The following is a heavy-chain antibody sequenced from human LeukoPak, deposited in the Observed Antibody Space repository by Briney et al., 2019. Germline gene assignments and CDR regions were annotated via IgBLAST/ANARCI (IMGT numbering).Heavy chain of an antibody. CDR3: ATAELWGGYELPNL. CDR1: GYTLTELS. J-gene: IGHJ5*02. CDR2: FDPEDGET. D-gene: IGHD5-12*01. Sequence: ASVKVSCKVSGYTLTELSMHWLRQAPGKGLEWMGGFDPEDGETIYAQKFQGRVTMTEDTSTDTAYMELSSLRSEDTAVYYCATAELWGGYELPNLWGQGTLVTVSS. V-gene: IGHV1-24*01.